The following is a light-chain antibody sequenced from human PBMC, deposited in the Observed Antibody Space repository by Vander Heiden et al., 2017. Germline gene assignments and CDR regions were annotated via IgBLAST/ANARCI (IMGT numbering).Light chain of an antibody. V-gene: IGLV2-14*03. CDR2: DVS. J-gene: IGLJ2*01. Sequence: QSALTQPASVSGSPGQSITISCTGIGSFVGVYKYVSWYQQHPGKAPKLMIYDVSNRPSGVSNRFSGSKSGNTAYLTISGLQAEDEADYFCSSYSASSTPEFGGGTKLTVL. CDR3: SSYSASSTPE. CDR1: GSFVGVYKY.